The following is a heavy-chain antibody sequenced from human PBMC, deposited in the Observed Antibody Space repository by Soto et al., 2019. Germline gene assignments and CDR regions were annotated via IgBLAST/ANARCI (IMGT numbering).Heavy chain of an antibody. CDR1: GFTFSSYS. CDR3: ARDRPGLPDAFDI. V-gene: IGHV3-21*01. CDR2: ISSSSSYI. D-gene: IGHD2-15*01. Sequence: GGSLRLSCAASGFTFSSYSMNWVRQAPGKGLEWVSSISSSSSYIYYADSVKGRFTISRDNAKNSLYLQMNSLRAEDTAVYYCARDRPGLPDAFDIWGQWTMVTVSS. J-gene: IGHJ3*02.